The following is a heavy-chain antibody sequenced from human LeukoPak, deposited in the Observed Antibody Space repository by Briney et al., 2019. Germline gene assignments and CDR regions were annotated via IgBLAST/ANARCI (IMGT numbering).Heavy chain of an antibody. CDR2: IITILDIP. D-gene: IGHD3-3*01. J-gene: IGHJ4*02. Sequence: ASVKVSCKASGGSFSNYGITWVRQAPGQGLEWMGRIITILDIPNYAQKFQGRVTITLDKSTITIFMELSSLRSEDTAVYYCARDDFWSGYHRVPFDYWGQGTLVTVSS. V-gene: IGHV1-69*04. CDR1: GGSFSNYG. CDR3: ARDDFWSGYHRVPFDY.